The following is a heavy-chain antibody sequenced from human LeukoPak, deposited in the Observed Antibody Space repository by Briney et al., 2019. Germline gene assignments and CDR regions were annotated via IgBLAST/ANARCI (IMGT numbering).Heavy chain of an antibody. CDR3: ATDTAMVTVGY. CDR2: ISGDGGST. V-gene: IGHV3-43*02. J-gene: IGHJ4*02. Sequence: GGSLRLSCAASGFTSDEYAMHWVRQAPGKGLEWVSLISGDGGSTYYADSVKGRFTISRDNSKNSLYLQMDSLRTEDTALYYCATDTAMVTVGYWGQGTLVTVSS. CDR1: GFTSDEYA. D-gene: IGHD5-18*01.